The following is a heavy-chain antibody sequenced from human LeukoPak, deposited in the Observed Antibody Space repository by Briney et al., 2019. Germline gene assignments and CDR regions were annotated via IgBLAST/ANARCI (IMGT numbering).Heavy chain of an antibody. CDR2: IGSSSSYI. J-gene: IGHJ4*02. Sequence: GGSLRLSCAASGFTFSSYSMNWVRQAPGKGLEWVSSIGSSSSYIYYADSVKGRFTISRDNAKNSLYLQMNSLRAEDTAVYYCARSGYSSSWYDYWGQGTLVTVSS. V-gene: IGHV3-21*01. CDR1: GFTFSSYS. CDR3: ARSGYSSSWYDY. D-gene: IGHD6-13*01.